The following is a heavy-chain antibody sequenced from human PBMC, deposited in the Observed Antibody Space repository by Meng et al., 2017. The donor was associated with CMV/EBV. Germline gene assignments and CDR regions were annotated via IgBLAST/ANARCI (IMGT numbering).Heavy chain of an antibody. V-gene: IGHV3-23*01. CDR2: ISGSGGST. CDR3: ANGEWRRSGMDV. Sequence: GGSLRLSCAASGFTFSSYAMSWVRQAPGKGLEWVSAISGSGGSTYYADSVKGRFTISRDNSKNTLYLQMNSLRAEDTAVYYCANGEWRRSGMDVWGQGTTVTVSS. CDR1: GFTFSSYA. D-gene: IGHD3-10*01. J-gene: IGHJ6*02.